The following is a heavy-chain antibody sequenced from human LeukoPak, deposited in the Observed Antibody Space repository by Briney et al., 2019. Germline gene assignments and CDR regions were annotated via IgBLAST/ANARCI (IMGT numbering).Heavy chain of an antibody. J-gene: IGHJ4*02. D-gene: IGHD3-3*01. CDR2: IYYSGST. V-gene: IGHV4-59*01. CDR1: GGSISSYY. Sequence: PSETLSLTCTVSGGSISSYYWSWIRQPPGKGLEWIGYIYYSGSTNYNPSLKSRVTISVDTSKNQFSLKLSSVTAADTAVYYCARTRYDFWSGSPFDYWGQGTLVTVSS. CDR3: ARTRYDFWSGSPFDY.